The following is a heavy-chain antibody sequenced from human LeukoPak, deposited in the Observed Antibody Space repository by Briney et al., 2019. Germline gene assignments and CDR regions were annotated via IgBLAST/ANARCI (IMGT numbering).Heavy chain of an antibody. CDR1: AGSISSGGYS. J-gene: IGHJ3*02. D-gene: IGHD2-15*01. V-gene: IGHV4-30-2*01. CDR2: IYQSGST. Sequence: SQTLSLTCAVSAGSISSGGYSWNWIRQPPGKGLECIGYIYQSGSTYYNPSLRSRVTMSVDLSKNQFSLKLTSVTAADTAVHFCARGPYCSGGSCYSGHAFDMWGQGTMVTVSS. CDR3: ARGPYCSGGSCYSGHAFDM.